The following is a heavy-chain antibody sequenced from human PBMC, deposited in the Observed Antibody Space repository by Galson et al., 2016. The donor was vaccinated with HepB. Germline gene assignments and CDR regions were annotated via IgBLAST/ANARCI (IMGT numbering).Heavy chain of an antibody. V-gene: IGHV4-59*03. J-gene: IGHJ4*02. Sequence: SETLSLTCTVSGGSISPYYWTWVRQPPGKGLEWIGYVSYSGSTNYNPSLENRVTISLDTAKNQISLQLKSLTPADTAVYFWEGGGWVVPDNWGLGTLVTVSS. CDR2: VSYSGST. CDR3: EGGGWVVPDN. CDR1: GGSISPYY. D-gene: IGHD2-21*01.